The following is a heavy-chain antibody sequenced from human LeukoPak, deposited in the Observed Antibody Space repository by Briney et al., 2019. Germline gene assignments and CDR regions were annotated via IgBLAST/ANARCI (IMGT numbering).Heavy chain of an antibody. V-gene: IGHV3-21*04. CDR2: I. J-gene: IGHJ3*02. CDR1: GFTFSSYS. Sequence: GGSLRLSCAASGFTFSSYSMNWVRQAPGKGLEWVSSIKGRFTISRDNSRNTVYLQMNSLRAEDTALYYCAKEAFDIWGQGTMVTVSS. CDR3: AKEAFDI.